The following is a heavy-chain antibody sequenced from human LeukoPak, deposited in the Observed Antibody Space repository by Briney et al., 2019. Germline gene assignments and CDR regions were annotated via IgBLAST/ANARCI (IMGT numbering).Heavy chain of an antibody. CDR1: GYTFTGYY. V-gene: IGHV1-2*02. CDR3: ARADMVRGVGLFFDRNWFDP. Sequence: ASVKVSCKAYGYTFTGYYIHWVRQAPGQGLEWMGWINPDSGGTNSAQMFQDRVTMTRDTSIRTAYMELSRLRSDDTAVYYCARADMVRGVGLFFDRNWFDPWGQGTLVTVSS. J-gene: IGHJ5*02. D-gene: IGHD3-10*01. CDR2: INPDSGGT.